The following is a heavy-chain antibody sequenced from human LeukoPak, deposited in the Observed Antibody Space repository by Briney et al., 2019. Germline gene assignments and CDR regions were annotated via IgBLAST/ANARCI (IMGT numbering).Heavy chain of an antibody. CDR2: IIPIFGTA. CDR3: ARDGGYSYGAENWFDP. J-gene: IGHJ5*02. D-gene: IGHD5-18*01. Sequence: ASVKVSCKASGGTFSSYAISWVRQAPGQGLECMGGIIPIFGTANYAQKFQGRVTMTTDTSTSTAYMELRSLRSDDTAVYYCARDGGYSYGAENWFDPWGQGTLVTVSS. CDR1: GGTFSSYA. V-gene: IGHV1-69*05.